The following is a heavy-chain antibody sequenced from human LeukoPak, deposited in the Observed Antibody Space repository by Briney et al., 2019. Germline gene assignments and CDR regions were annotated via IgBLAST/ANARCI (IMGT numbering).Heavy chain of an antibody. CDR1: GFNFNNFA. Sequence: GGSLRLSCAASGFNFNNFAMSGVRQAPGKGQEWLSAMTGPADTTYYAESVKGRFTISRDYSKSMVYLQMNSLRVEDTAIYYCAKGAEIDHWGQGTLVSVSS. V-gene: IGHV3-23*01. CDR2: MTGPADTT. CDR3: AKGAEIDH. J-gene: IGHJ4*02.